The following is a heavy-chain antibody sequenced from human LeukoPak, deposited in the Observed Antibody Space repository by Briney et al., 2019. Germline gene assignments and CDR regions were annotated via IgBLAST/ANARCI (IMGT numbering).Heavy chain of an antibody. CDR2: IKSKSDGGTT. CDR1: GVSFSNSW. CDR3: ATPPAYDDRSPYDF. J-gene: IGHJ4*02. Sequence: GGSLRLSCVASGVSFSNSWMTWVRQAPGKGLEWVGYIKSKSDGGTTDYGAPVKGRFTISIDDSRNTLYLQMNNLKIEHTAVYYCATPPAYDDRSPYDFWGQGTLVTVSS. D-gene: IGHD3-16*01. V-gene: IGHV3-15*01.